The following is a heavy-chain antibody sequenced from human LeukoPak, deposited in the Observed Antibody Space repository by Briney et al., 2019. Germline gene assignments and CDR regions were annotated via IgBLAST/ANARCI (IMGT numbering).Heavy chain of an antibody. CDR1: GYAFTSYG. J-gene: IGHJ4*02. Sequence: GASVKVSCKASGYAFTSYGISWVRQAPGQGLEWMGWISAYNGNTNYAQKLQGRVTMTTDTSTSTAYMELRSLRSDDTAVYYCARVPDSSGYYYPIDYWGQGTLVTVSS. CDR2: ISAYNGNT. CDR3: ARVPDSSGYYYPIDY. D-gene: IGHD3-22*01. V-gene: IGHV1-18*01.